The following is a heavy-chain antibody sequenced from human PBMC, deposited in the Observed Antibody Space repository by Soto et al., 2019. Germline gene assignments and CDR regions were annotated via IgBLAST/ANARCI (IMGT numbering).Heavy chain of an antibody. Sequence: GASVKVSCKVSGYTFTDYYMHWVQQAPGKGXEWMGLVDPEDGETIYAEKFQGRVTITADTSTDTAYMELSSLRSEDTAVYYCATDSSSYDSSGYFPGNWFDPWGQGTLVTVSS. D-gene: IGHD3-22*01. V-gene: IGHV1-69-2*01. CDR3: ATDSSSYDSSGYFPGNWFDP. J-gene: IGHJ5*02. CDR1: GYTFTDYY. CDR2: VDPEDGET.